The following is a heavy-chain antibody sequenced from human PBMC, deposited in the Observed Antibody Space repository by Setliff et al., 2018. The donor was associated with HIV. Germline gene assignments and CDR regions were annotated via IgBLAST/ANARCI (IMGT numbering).Heavy chain of an antibody. Sequence: SETLSLTCNVYGGSISSSNYYWGWIRQPPGKGLEWIGRFHYSGSTTYNPALRSRVTISVDTSKNQLSLKLTSVTAADTAVYYCARPLTVSYNFWGDAFAIWGQGTMVT. D-gene: IGHD3-3*01. V-gene: IGHV4-39*01. J-gene: IGHJ3*02. CDR2: FHYSGST. CDR1: GGSISSSNYY. CDR3: ARPLTVSYNFWGDAFAI.